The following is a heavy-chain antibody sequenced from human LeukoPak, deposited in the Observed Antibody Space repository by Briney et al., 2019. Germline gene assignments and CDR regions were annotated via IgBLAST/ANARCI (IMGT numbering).Heavy chain of an antibody. Sequence: GGSLRLSCSAYGFTFRSYTIHWVRQAPGKGLEFVSAITNNGGNTYYADSVKGRFTISRDNSKNTVYLQMSSLRAEDTAVYYCVIVRGYFDSSGSDYWGQGTLVTVSS. J-gene: IGHJ4*02. CDR1: GFTFRSYT. CDR2: ITNNGGNT. V-gene: IGHV3-64D*06. D-gene: IGHD3-9*01. CDR3: VIVRGYFDSSGSDY.